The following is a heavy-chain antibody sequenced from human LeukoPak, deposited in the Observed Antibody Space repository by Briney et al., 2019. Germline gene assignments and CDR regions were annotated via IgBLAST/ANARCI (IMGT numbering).Heavy chain of an antibody. D-gene: IGHD6-19*01. Sequence: ASVKVSCKASGYTFSSYDINWVRQATGQGLEWMGWMNPNSGNTCYAQKFQGRLNMTRNTSIDTAYMELSSLRSDDTAVYYCARRVGSGWPVQHWGQGTLVTVSS. CDR1: GYTFSSYD. V-gene: IGHV1-8*01. CDR2: MNPNSGNT. J-gene: IGHJ1*01. CDR3: ARRVGSGWPVQH.